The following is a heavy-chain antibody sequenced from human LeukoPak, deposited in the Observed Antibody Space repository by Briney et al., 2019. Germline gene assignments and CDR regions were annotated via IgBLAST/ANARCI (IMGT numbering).Heavy chain of an antibody. Sequence: GGSLRLSCAASGFTFDDYAMHWVRQAPGKGLEWVSFISWDGGKIYYADSVKGRFTISRDNSKNSIYLQMNSLRAEDTALYYCARALVGYCSSTSCYGFDYWGQGTLVTVSS. CDR2: ISWDGGKI. J-gene: IGHJ4*02. CDR1: GFTFDDYA. V-gene: IGHV3-43D*04. CDR3: ARALVGYCSSTSCYGFDY. D-gene: IGHD2-2*03.